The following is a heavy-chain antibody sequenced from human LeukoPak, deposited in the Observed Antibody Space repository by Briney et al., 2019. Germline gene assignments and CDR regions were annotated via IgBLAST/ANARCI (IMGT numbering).Heavy chain of an antibody. Sequence: SETLSLTCTVSGGSISSYYWSWIRQPPGKGLEWIGYIYYSGSTNYNPSLKSRVTISVDTSKNQFSLKLSSVTAAGTAVYYCARDGRTYYYDSSGSPRAFDIWGQGTMVTVSS. CDR2: IYYSGST. D-gene: IGHD3-22*01. V-gene: IGHV4-59*01. J-gene: IGHJ3*02. CDR3: ARDGRTYYYDSSGSPRAFDI. CDR1: GGSISSYY.